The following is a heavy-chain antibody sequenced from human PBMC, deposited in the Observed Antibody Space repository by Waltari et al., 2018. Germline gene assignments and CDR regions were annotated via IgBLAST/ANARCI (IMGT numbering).Heavy chain of an antibody. CDR1: GGSRGGYY. J-gene: IGHJ5*02. CDR3: AREIDRGPGRWFDP. V-gene: IGHV4-4*07. Sequence: QVQLQESGPGLVKPSETLSLTCTVPGGSRGGYYWKWIRQPAGKGLEWIGRVYTSGSTNYNPSLKSRVTMSVDTSKNQFSLKLSSVTAADTAVYFCAREIDRGPGRWFDPWGQGTLVTVSS. CDR2: VYTSGST. D-gene: IGHD1-26*01.